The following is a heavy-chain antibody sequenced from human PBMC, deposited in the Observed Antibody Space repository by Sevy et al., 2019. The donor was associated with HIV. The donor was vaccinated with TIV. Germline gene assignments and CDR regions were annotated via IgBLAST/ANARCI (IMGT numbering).Heavy chain of an antibody. J-gene: IGHJ4*02. CDR2: IYYNGHI. V-gene: IGHV4-59*08. D-gene: IGHD1-26*01. CDR3: AGENAWGRGYS. Sequence: SENLSLTCTVSGGSITSLYWNWIRQPPGKGLEWIANIYYNGHINYNPSLKSRVTLSLDTSKNQFSLRLSYVTAADTAMYYCAGENAWGRGYSWGQGILVTVSS. CDR1: GGSITSLY.